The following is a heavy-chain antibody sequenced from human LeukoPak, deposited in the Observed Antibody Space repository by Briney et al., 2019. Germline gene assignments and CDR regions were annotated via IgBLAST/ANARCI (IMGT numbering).Heavy chain of an antibody. CDR1: GYRFTNHW. D-gene: IGHD1-26*01. CDR2: IHPGDSDT. V-gene: IGHV5-51*01. Sequence: GESLKISCQGSGYRFTNHWIAWVRQMPGKGLEWMGIIHPGDSDTRYSPSFQGQVTISADKSISTAYLQWSSLKASDTAIYYCARSSGVSGSYDYWGQGTLLTVSS. CDR3: ARSSGVSGSYDY. J-gene: IGHJ4*02.